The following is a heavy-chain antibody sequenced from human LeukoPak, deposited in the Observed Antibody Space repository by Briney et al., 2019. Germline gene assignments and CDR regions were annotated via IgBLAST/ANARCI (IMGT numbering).Heavy chain of an antibody. D-gene: IGHD6-19*01. Sequence: GVSVKVSCKASGYTFTGYFMHWVPQAPGQGVKGMGWINPYSGVTNSAQNLQGRVTMTRDTSLRTAYLELSRLRSAATAGSYCARCLISGWYESCFDYWGQGTLVSAS. V-gene: IGHV1-2*02. CDR2: INPYSGVT. CDR1: GYTFTGYF. J-gene: IGHJ4*01. CDR3: ARCLISGWYESCFDY.